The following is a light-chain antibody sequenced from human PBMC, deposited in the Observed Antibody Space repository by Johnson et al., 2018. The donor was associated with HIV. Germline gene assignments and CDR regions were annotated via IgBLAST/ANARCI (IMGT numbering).Light chain of an antibody. CDR1: SSNIGNNY. Sequence: QSVLTQPPSVSAAPGQKVTISCSGSSSNIGNNYVSWYQQLPGTAPKLLIYKNNKRASGIPDRFSGSKSGTSATLGITGLQTGDEADYYCGTWDSSLSAEVFGTGTKVTVL. V-gene: IGLV1-51*02. CDR3: GTWDSSLSAEV. CDR2: KNN. J-gene: IGLJ1*01.